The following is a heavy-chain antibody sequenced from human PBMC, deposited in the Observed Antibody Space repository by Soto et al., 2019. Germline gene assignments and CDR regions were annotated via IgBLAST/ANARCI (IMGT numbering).Heavy chain of an antibody. Sequence: QVQLQESGPGLVEPSQTLSLTCTVSGGSISSGDYYWSWIRQPPGKGLEWIGHIYNSGSTYSNPSLKSRVTISVDTSKNQFSLELSSVTAADTAVYYCARGPDGDKVDYWGQGTLVTVSS. V-gene: IGHV4-30-4*01. CDR1: GGSISSGDYY. D-gene: IGHD7-27*01. CDR2: IYNSGST. CDR3: ARGPDGDKVDY. J-gene: IGHJ4*02.